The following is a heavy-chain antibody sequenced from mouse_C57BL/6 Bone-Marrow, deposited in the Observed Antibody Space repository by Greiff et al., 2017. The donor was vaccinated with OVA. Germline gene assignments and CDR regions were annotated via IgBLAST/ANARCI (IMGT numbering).Heavy chain of an antibody. J-gene: IGHJ4*01. V-gene: IGHV5-6*02. Sequence: EVKVEESGGDLVKPGGSLKLSCAASGFTFSSYGMSWVRPSPDTRLEWVATISSGGSYPYYPDSVKGRFTISRDNAKNTLYLQMSSLKSEDTAMYYCATTVVADAMDYWGQGTSVTVSS. D-gene: IGHD1-1*01. CDR1: GFTFSSYG. CDR3: ATTVVADAMDY. CDR2: ISSGGSYP.